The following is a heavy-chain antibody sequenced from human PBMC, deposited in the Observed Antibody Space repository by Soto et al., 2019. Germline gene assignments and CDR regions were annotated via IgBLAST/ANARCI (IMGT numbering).Heavy chain of an antibody. V-gene: IGHV1-69*13. CDR3: ARDKLSGYDILTGWPNYFDY. Sequence: GASVKVSCKASGGTFSSYAISWVRQAPGQGLEWMGGIIPIFGTANYAQKFQGRVTITADESTSIAYMELSSLRSEDTAVYYCARDKLSGYDILTGWPNYFDYWGQGTLVTVSS. CDR2: IIPIFGTA. J-gene: IGHJ4*02. D-gene: IGHD3-9*01. CDR1: GGTFSSYA.